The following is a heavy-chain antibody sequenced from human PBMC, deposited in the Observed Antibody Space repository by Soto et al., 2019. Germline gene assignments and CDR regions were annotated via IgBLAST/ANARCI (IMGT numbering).Heavy chain of an antibody. D-gene: IGHD1-7*01. Sequence: LRLSCAASGFTFSGSAMHRVRQASGKGLEWVGRIRSKSNSYAAAYAASVKGRFTISRDDSKNTAYLQMISLKTEDTAVYYCTRSVTGTIAHFDYWGQGTLVTVSS. CDR2: IRSKSNSYAA. CDR3: TRSVTGTIAHFDY. CDR1: GFTFSGSA. V-gene: IGHV3-73*01. J-gene: IGHJ4*02.